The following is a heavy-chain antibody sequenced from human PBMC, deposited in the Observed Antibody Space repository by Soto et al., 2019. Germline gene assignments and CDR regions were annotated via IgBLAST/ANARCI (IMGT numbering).Heavy chain of an antibody. CDR3: ARSGDNYNVLDY. J-gene: IGHJ4*02. Sequence: GGSLILSCVASGFTFSRYNVHWVRQAPGKGLEWVSFSSNSGTFTKYADSVKGRFTISRDNAKNSLYLQINSLRGEDTAIYFCARSGDNYNVLDYWGPGTPVTVSS. CDR1: GFTFSRYN. CDR2: SSNSGTFT. D-gene: IGHD3-10*02. V-gene: IGHV3-21*04.